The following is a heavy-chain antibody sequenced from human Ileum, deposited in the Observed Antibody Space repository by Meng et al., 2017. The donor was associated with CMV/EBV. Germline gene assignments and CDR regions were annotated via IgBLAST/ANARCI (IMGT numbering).Heavy chain of an antibody. Sequence: SCAGSGVTFDDYGMSWVRQAPEKGMEWVYGINWNSGKIDYGDSVKGRFTISRDNAKNSLYLQMNSLRAEDTALYYCARGGIDSKSSDYWGQGTLVTVSS. D-gene: IGHD3-22*01. CDR2: INWNSGKI. V-gene: IGHV3-20*04. CDR1: GVTFDDYG. CDR3: ARGGIDSKSSDY. J-gene: IGHJ4*02.